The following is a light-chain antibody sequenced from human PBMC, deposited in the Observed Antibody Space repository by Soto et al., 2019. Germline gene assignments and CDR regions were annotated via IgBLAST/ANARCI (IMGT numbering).Light chain of an antibody. V-gene: IGKV3-20*01. CDR2: GAS. J-gene: IGKJ1*01. Sequence: EIVLTQSPDTLSLSPGERATLSCRASQSVSSSYLAWYQQKPGQAPRLLMYGASTRATGIQDRFSGSGSETDFTLTISRLEPEDFAVYYCQQYGSTPRTFGQGTRVEIK. CDR3: QQYGSTPRT. CDR1: QSVSSSY.